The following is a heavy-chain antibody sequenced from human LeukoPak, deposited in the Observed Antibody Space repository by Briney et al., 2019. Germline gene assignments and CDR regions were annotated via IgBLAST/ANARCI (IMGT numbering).Heavy chain of an antibody. D-gene: IGHD3-9*01. CDR3: AKFNYILTGHFDY. V-gene: IGHV3-23*01. CDR1: GFTFSSYP. J-gene: IGHJ4*02. Sequence: LSGGSLRLSCAASGFTFSSYPMSWVRQAPGKGLEWVSAIVGSGHTTYYADSVKGRFTISRDNSKNTLFLQMNSLRAEDTPVYFCAKFNYILTGHFDYWGQGTLVTISS. CDR2: IVGSGHTT.